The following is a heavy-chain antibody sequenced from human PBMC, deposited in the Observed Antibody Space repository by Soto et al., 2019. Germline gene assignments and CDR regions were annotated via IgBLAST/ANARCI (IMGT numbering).Heavy chain of an antibody. CDR2: ISSSGSTI. CDR3: ARVVQFLEWSNNWFDP. Sequence: GGSLRLSCAASGFTFSDYYMSWIRQAPGKGLEWVSYISSSGSTIYYADSVKGRFTISRDNAKNSLYLQMNSLRAEDTAVYYCARVVQFLEWSNNWFDPWGQGTLVTVSS. CDR1: GFTFSDYY. D-gene: IGHD3-3*01. V-gene: IGHV3-11*01. J-gene: IGHJ5*02.